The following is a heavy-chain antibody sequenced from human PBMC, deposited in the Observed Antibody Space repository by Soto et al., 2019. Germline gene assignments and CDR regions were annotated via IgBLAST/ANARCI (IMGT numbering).Heavy chain of an antibody. CDR2: ISAYNGNT. Sequence: ASVKVSCKASGYTFTSYGISWVRQAPGQGLEWMGWISAYNGNTNYAQKLQGRVTMTTDTSTSTAYMELRSLRSDDTAVYYCARDDYGDHVNDFDYWGQGTLVTVSS. CDR3: ARDDYGDHVNDFDY. D-gene: IGHD4-17*01. CDR1: GYTFTSYG. V-gene: IGHV1-18*01. J-gene: IGHJ4*02.